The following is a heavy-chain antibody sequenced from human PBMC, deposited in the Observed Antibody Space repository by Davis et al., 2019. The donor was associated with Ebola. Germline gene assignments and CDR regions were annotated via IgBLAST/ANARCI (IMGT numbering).Heavy chain of an antibody. CDR2: IGSLGGDT. J-gene: IGHJ6*02. CDR3: AREGLDGDAHYYYYYYGMDV. Sequence: PGGSLRLSCAASGFRFSSYGMHWVRQAPGKGLEWVAGIGSLGGDTHYGDPAKGRFTISRDNSENTLFLQINSLRTEDTAVYYCAREGLDGDAHYYYYYYGMDVWGQGTTVTVSS. D-gene: IGHD4-17*01. V-gene: IGHV3-33*02. CDR1: GFRFSSYG.